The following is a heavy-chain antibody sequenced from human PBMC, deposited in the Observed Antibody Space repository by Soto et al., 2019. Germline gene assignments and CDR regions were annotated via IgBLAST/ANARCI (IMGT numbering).Heavy chain of an antibody. D-gene: IGHD6-13*01. Sequence: GGSLRLSCAASGFTFSSYSMNWVRQAPGKGLEWVSSISSSSSYIYYADSVKGRFTISRDNAKNSLYLQMNSLRAEDTAVYYCARVGIAAAGRRWNYYYYYYMDVWGKGTTVTVSS. J-gene: IGHJ6*03. CDR1: GFTFSSYS. V-gene: IGHV3-21*01. CDR3: ARVGIAAAGRRWNYYYYYYMDV. CDR2: ISSSSSYI.